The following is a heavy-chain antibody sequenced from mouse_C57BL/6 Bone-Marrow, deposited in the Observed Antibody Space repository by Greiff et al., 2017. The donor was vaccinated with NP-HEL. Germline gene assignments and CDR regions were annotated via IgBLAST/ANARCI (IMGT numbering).Heavy chain of an antibody. V-gene: IGHV1-76*01. D-gene: IGHD1-1*02. CDR3: ARGYGPNYFDY. CDR1: GYTFTDYY. CDR2: IYPGSGNT. Sequence: QVQLQQSGAELVRPGASVKLSCKASGYTFTDYYINWVKQRPGQGLEWIARIYPGSGNTYYNEKFKGKATLTAEKSSSTAYMQLSSLTSEDSAVYFCARGYGPNYFDYWGQGTTLTVSS. J-gene: IGHJ2*01.